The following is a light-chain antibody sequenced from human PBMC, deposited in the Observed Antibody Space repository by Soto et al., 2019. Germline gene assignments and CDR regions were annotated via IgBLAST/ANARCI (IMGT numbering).Light chain of an antibody. Sequence: QSALTQPRSVSGSPGQSVTISCTGTSSDVGTYNYVSWYQQHPGKAPKAMIYDVSEQPSGVPDRCSGSKSGNTASLTNSGRQAEDEADYYCCQYAGSPRYVFGTGTKLTVL. CDR2: DVS. V-gene: IGLV2-11*01. J-gene: IGLJ1*01. CDR3: CQYAGSPRYV. CDR1: SSDVGTYNY.